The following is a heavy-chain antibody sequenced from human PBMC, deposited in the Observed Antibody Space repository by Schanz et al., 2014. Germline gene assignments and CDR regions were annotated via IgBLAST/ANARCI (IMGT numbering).Heavy chain of an antibody. CDR1: GFTFSSYG. V-gene: IGHV3-30*03. CDR3: ARDRGYCSGGSCLTFDY. D-gene: IGHD2-15*01. CDR2: MSYDGSIK. Sequence: QVQLVESGGGVVQPGRSLRLSCAASGFTFSSYGMHWVRQAPGKGLEWVAAMSYDGSIKYYGDSVKGRFTISRDNSKNTLYLHMNTLRAEDTAVYYCARDRGYCSGGSCLTFDYWGQGTRGTVSS. J-gene: IGHJ4*02.